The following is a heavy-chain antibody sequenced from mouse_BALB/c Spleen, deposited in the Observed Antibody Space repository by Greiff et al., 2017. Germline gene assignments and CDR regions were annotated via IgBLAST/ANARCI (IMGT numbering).Heavy chain of an antibody. Sequence: QVHVKQSGAELAKPGASVKMSCKASGYTFTSYWMHWVKQRPGQGLEWIGYINPSTGYTEYNQKFKDKATLTADKSSSTAYMQLSSLTSEDSAVYYCARDLGRAMDYWGQGTSVTVSS. CDR1: GYTFTSYW. V-gene: IGHV1-7*01. J-gene: IGHJ4*01. CDR2: INPSTGYT. CDR3: ARDLGRAMDY. D-gene: IGHD4-1*01.